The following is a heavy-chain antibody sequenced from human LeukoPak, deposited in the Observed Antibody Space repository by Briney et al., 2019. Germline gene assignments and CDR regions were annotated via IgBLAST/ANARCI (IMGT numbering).Heavy chain of an antibody. V-gene: IGHV3-21*01. Sequence: PGGSLRLSCAASGFTFSSYSMNWVRQAPGKGLEGVSSISSSSSDIYYADSVKGRFTISRDNAKNSLYLQMNSLRAEDTAVYYCARDIGSSGYYYASYFDYWGQGTLVTVSS. CDR3: ARDIGSSGYYYASYFDY. D-gene: IGHD3-22*01. J-gene: IGHJ4*02. CDR2: ISSSSSDI. CDR1: GFTFSSYS.